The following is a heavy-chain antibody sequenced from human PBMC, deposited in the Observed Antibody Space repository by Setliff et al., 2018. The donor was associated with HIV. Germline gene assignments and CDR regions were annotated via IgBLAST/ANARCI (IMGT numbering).Heavy chain of an antibody. CDR2: IKEDGSEK. D-gene: IGHD3-10*01. CDR1: GFTLSSYW. V-gene: IGHV3-7*03. CDR3: VRDGPPRGAFDV. J-gene: IGHJ3*01. Sequence: GGSLRLSCAASGFTLSSYWMSWVRQAPGKGLEWVANIKEDGSEKYHVDSVKGRFTISRDNAKNSLYLQMNSLRAEDTAVYYCVRDGPPRGAFDVWGQGTLVTVSS.